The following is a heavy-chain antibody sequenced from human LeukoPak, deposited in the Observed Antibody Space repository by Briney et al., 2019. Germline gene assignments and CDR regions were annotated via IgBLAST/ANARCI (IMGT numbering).Heavy chain of an antibody. V-gene: IGHV3-48*01. J-gene: IGHJ4*02. Sequence: GGSLRLSCAASGFTFSSYSMNWVRQAPGKGLEWVSYISSSSSTIYYADSVKGRFTISRDNAKNSLYLQMNSLRAEDTAVYYCANTQDGYPSENFAYWGQGTLVTVSS. CDR3: ANTQDGYPSENFAY. CDR2: ISSSSSTI. D-gene: IGHD5-24*01. CDR1: GFTFSSYS.